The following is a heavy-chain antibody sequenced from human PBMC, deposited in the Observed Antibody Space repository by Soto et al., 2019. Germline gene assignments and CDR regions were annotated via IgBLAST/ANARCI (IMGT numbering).Heavy chain of an antibody. CDR1: GGSFSSFG. D-gene: IGHD5-12*01. V-gene: IGHV1-69*13. Sequence: SVKVSCKASGGSFSSFGISWVRQAPGQGLEWMGGIIPVFGRPNYAQRFRGRLTITADESTNTVYLELIDLRSEDTAVYYCAREGSGYNLWGQGTQVTVSS. CDR3: AREGSGYNL. CDR2: IIPVFGRP. J-gene: IGHJ1*01.